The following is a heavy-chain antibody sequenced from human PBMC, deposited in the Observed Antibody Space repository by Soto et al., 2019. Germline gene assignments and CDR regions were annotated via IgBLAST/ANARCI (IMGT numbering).Heavy chain of an antibody. V-gene: IGHV3-33*01. CDR2: VWYDGSNG. Sequence: GVSLRLSCTASGFIFSNFGMHWVRQAPGKGLEWVAGVWYDGSNGVSAESVKGRFTISRDNSKNTLYLQMTSLRAEETAVYYCARDPRTARASAMDVCGQGTTVTVSS. CDR1: GFIFSNFG. J-gene: IGHJ6*02. D-gene: IGHD6-6*01. CDR3: ARDPRTARASAMDV.